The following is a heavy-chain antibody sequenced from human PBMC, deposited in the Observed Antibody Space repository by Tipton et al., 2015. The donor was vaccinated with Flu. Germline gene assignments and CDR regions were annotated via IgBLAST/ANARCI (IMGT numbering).Heavy chain of an antibody. V-gene: IGHV4-59*12. Sequence: TLSLTCTVSGGSISSFYWSWIRQPPGKGLEWIGYIYSSARTNYNSSLESRVTMSVDTSKNQFSLKLSSMTAADTAVYYCARGQGNSGWRYFDYWGQGTLVTVSS. D-gene: IGHD6-19*01. CDR2: IYSSART. J-gene: IGHJ4*02. CDR1: GGSISSFY. CDR3: ARGQGNSGWRYFDY.